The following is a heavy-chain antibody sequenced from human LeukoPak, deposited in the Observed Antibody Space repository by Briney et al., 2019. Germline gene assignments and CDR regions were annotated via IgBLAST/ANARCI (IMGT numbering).Heavy chain of an antibody. J-gene: IGHJ6*02. V-gene: IGHV3-23*01. CDR1: GFTFSSYA. Sequence: HPGGSLRLSCAASGFTFSSYAMSWVRQAPGKGLEWVSAISGSGGSTYYADSVKGRFTISRDNSKNTLYLQMNSLRAEDTAVYYCAGVSPGWYYYYYGMDVWGQGTTVTVSS. CDR3: AGVSPGWYYYYYGMDV. CDR2: ISGSGGST. D-gene: IGHD2-15*01.